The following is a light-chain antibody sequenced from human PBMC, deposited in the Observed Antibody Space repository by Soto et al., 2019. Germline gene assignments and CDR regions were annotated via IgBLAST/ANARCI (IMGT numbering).Light chain of an antibody. J-gene: IGKJ2*01. Sequence: IVMTQSPATLSVSLGERATLSCRASQRVGGYLAWYQQRPGQVPRLLIYDAYTRAAGVPARFSGSGSGTEFSLTISSLQSEDFAVYYCQQYSDWPLYTFGQGTKLEIK. CDR1: QRVGGY. CDR2: DAY. V-gene: IGKV3-15*01. CDR3: QQYSDWPLYT.